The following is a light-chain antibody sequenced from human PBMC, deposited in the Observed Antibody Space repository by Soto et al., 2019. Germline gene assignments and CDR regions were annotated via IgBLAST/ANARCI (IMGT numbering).Light chain of an antibody. Sequence: DIVLTQSPLSLPVTPGEPASISCRSSQSLLHSNGHNYLEWYLQKPGQSPQLLIYLGSNRASGVPGRFGCSGSGTAFTLRISRVEADDVGVYYCMQDLRSWTFGQGTKVEIK. V-gene: IGKV2-28*01. CDR3: MQDLRSWT. CDR2: LGS. J-gene: IGKJ1*01. CDR1: QSLLHSNGHNY.